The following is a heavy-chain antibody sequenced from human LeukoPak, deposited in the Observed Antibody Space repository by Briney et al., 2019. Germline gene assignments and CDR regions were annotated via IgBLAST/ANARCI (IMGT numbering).Heavy chain of an antibody. J-gene: IGHJ5*02. V-gene: IGHV1-69*06. CDR3: ARLYYDILTGYYGNWFDP. CDR2: IIPIFGTA. CDR1: GGTFSSYA. D-gene: IGHD3-9*01. Sequence: ASVKVSCKASGGTFSSYAISWVRQAPGQGLEWMGGIIPIFGTANYAQKFQGRVTIAADKSTSTAYMVLSSLRSEDTAVYYCARLYYDILTGYYGNWFDPWGQGTLVTVSS.